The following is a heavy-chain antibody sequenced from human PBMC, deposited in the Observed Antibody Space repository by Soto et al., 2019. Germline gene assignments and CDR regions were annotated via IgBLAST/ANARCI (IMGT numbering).Heavy chain of an antibody. CDR1: GFIFNTHS. CDR3: ARNSGGYSSS. V-gene: IGHV3-21*01. CDR2: ISSTSGYI. Sequence: EVHLVESGGGLVKPGGSLRLYCAASGFIFNTHSMDWVRQAPGGGLEWVASISSTSGYIYYAESLKGRFTISRDNSKNSLYLQMNSLRAEDTAVYYCARNSGGYSSSWGQGTLVTVSS. J-gene: IGHJ5*02. D-gene: IGHD2-15*01.